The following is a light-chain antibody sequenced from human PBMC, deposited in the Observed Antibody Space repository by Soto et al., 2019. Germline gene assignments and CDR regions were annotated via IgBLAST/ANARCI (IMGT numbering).Light chain of an antibody. J-gene: IGKJ2*01. V-gene: IGKV3-11*01. CDR2: DAS. Sequence: EIVLTQSPATLSLSPGERATLSCRDSQTVNTYLAWYQQKPGQAPRLLIYDASSRATGIPARFTGSGSGTDFTLTISSLEPEDLAVYYCQQRSSWPPYTFGQGTNVDSK. CDR1: QTVNTY. CDR3: QQRSSWPPYT.